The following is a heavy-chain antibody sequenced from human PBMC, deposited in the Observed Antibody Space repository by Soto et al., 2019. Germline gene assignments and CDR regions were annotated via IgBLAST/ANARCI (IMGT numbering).Heavy chain of an antibody. D-gene: IGHD3-16*01. J-gene: IGHJ4*02. Sequence: TVRVSCRTSGYTFAANYIHWVRQAPGKGLEWMGWINPKSDETKFSQKFQGRVALTKDTTSNTVHLDVANLRSEDTAVYYCARWTSRGCYDSWGQGTLITASS. CDR3: ARWTSRGCYDS. V-gene: IGHV1-2*02. CDR1: GYTFAANY. CDR2: INPKSDET.